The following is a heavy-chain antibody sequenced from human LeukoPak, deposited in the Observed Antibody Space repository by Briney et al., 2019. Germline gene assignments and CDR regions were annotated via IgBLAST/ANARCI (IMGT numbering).Heavy chain of an antibody. CDR1: GFTFSSYG. Sequence: EGSPRLSCAASGFTFSSYGMHWVRQAPGKGLEWVAVISYDGSNKYYADSVNGRFTISRDNSKNPLYLQMNSLRAEDTAVYYCAKDHCGGDCYLFDYWGQGTLVTVSS. CDR3: AKDHCGGDCYLFDY. V-gene: IGHV3-30*18. J-gene: IGHJ4*02. D-gene: IGHD2-21*02. CDR2: ISYDGSNK.